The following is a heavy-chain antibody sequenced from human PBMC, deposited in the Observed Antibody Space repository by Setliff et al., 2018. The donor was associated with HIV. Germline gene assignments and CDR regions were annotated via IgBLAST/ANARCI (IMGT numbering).Heavy chain of an antibody. CDR3: AKTLPTLYPPHDYYFAMDV. CDR1: GFTFGSYA. Sequence: GGSLRLSCTASGFTFGSYAMSWVRQAPGKGLEWVSVISGSGDSTFYADSLKGRFTISRDNSKNTLYLQMNSLRAEDTAVYYCAKTLPTLYPPHDYYFAMDVWGQGTTVTVSS. D-gene: IGHD2-15*01. V-gene: IGHV3-23*01. CDR2: ISGSGDST. J-gene: IGHJ6*02.